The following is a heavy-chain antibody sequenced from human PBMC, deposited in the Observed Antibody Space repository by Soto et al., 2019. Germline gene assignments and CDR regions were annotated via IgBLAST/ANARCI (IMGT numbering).Heavy chain of an antibody. CDR3: ARADRSAFEV. CDR1: VFSVSENH. J-gene: IGHJ3*01. CDR2: IYSTYGRSRT. V-gene: IGHV3-66*01. Sequence: EEELVESGGGLVPLGGSLSLSCAASVFSVSENHMSWVRQAPGEGLEWVSTIYSTYGRSRTGDADSVEVRVSHSRYKSKHTLSLQMNTLRAEDTAVYYCARADRSAFEVWGQGAMVIVSS.